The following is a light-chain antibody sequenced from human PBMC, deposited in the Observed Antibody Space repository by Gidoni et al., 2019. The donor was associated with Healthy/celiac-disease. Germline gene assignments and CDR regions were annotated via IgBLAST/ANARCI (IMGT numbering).Light chain of an antibody. CDR2: GAY. J-gene: IGKJ1*01. CDR3: QQYGSSPWT. CDR1: PSVRSSY. V-gene: IGKV3-20*01. Sequence: ELVLTQSPGTLALSPGERATLTCRASPSVRSSYLAWYQQKPGQAPRLLIYGAYSRATGIPDSFSGSGSGTDFTLTISRLEPEDFAVYYCQQYGSSPWTFGQGTKVEIK.